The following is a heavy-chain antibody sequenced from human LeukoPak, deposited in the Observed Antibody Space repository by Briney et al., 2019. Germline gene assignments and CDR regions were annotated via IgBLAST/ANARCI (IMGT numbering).Heavy chain of an antibody. D-gene: IGHD6-19*01. CDR3: AILGHSSGWYYFYY. V-gene: IGHV3-30*04. Sequence: GGSLRLSCAASGFTFSSYAMHWVRQAPGKGLEWVAVISYDGSNKYYADSVKGRFTISRDNSKNTLYLQMNSLRAEDTAVYYCAILGHSSGWYYFYYCGQGTLVTVSS. J-gene: IGHJ4*02. CDR2: ISYDGSNK. CDR1: GFTFSSYA.